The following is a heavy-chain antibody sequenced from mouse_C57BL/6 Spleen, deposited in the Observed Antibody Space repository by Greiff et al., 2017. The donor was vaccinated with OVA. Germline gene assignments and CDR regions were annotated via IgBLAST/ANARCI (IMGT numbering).Heavy chain of an antibody. Sequence: VQLVESGAELVRPGTSVKVSCKASGYAFTNYLIEWVKQRPGQGLEWIGVINPGSGGTNYNEKFKGKATLTADKSSSTAYMQLSSLTSEDSAVYFCARAGVGNYLDYWGQGTTLTVSS. D-gene: IGHD1-1*02. V-gene: IGHV1-54*01. CDR3: ARAGVGNYLDY. CDR2: INPGSGGT. CDR1: GYAFTNYL. J-gene: IGHJ2*01.